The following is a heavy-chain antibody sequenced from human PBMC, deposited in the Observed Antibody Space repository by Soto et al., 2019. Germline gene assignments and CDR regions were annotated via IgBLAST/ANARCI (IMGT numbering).Heavy chain of an antibody. CDR2: ISAYNGNT. V-gene: IGHV1-18*01. CDR1: GYTFTSYG. J-gene: IGHJ5*02. Sequence: ASVKVCCKASGYTFTSYGISWVRQAPGQGLEWMGWISAYNGNTNYAQKLQGRVTMTTDTSTSTAYMELRSLRSDDTAVYYCARGEEIWFGEFGWFDPWGQGTLVTVSS. D-gene: IGHD3-10*01. CDR3: ARGEEIWFGEFGWFDP.